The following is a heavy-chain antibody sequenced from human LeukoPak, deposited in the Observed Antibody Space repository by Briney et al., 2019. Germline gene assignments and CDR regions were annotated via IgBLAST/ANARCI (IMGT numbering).Heavy chain of an antibody. CDR2: IYPGDSDT. D-gene: IGHD5-18*01. CDR3: ARSPLTWGYSYGYFYYYMDV. V-gene: IGHV5-51*01. CDR1: GYSFTSYW. J-gene: IGHJ6*03. Sequence: GESLNISCKASGYSFTSYWIGWVRQMPGKGLEWMGIIYPGDSDTRYSPSFQGQVTISADRSISTAYLQWSSLKASDTAMYYCARSPLTWGYSYGYFYYYMDVWGKGTTVTVSS.